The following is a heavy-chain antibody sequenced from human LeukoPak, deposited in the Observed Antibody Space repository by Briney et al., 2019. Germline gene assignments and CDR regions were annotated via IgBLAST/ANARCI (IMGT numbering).Heavy chain of an antibody. D-gene: IGHD3-16*01. J-gene: IGHJ3*02. V-gene: IGHV3-48*03. Sequence: PGGSLRLSCAVSGFTFSSYEMNWVRQAPGKELEWVSYISSSGSTIYDADSVKGRFTISRDNAKKSLYLQMNSLRAEDTAVYYCARARLTDYVWGRRTLDIWGQGTMVTISS. CDR2: ISSSGSTI. CDR1: GFTFSSYE. CDR3: ARARLTDYVWGRRTLDI.